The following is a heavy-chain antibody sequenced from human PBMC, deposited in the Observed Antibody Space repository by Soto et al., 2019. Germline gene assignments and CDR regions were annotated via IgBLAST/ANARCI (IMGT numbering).Heavy chain of an antibody. CDR2: ISGSGGST. CDR1: GCTFSIYA. V-gene: IGHV3-23*01. Sequence: PGDSLRLSCADSGCTFSIYAMSGLRQVPGIGLELVSAISGSGGSTYYADSVKGRFTISRDNSKNTLYLQMNSLRAEYTAVYYCAKTDYDFWSGYYTPGFDPWSQGT. D-gene: IGHD3-3*01. J-gene: IGHJ5*02. CDR3: AKTDYDFWSGYYTPGFDP.